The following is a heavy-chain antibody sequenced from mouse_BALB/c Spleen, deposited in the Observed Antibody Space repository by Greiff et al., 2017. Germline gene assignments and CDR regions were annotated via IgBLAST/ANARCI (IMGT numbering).Heavy chain of an antibody. CDR2: IYPGNVNT. J-gene: IGHJ3*01. V-gene: IGHV1S56*01. CDR3: ARNYGYDGDLFAY. D-gene: IGHD2-2*01. CDR1: GYTFTSYY. Sequence: QVQLQQSGPELVKPGASVRISCKASGYTFTSYYIHWVKQRPGQGLEWIGWIYPGNVNTKYNEKFKGKATLTADKSSSTAYMQLSSLTSEDSAVYFCARNYGYDGDLFAYWGQGTLVTVSA.